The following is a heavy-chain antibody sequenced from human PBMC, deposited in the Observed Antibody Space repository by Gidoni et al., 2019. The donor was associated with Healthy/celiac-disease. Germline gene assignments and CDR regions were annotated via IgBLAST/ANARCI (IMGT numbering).Heavy chain of an antibody. Sequence: EVQLVESGGSLIQPGGSLSLSCAASGFTVRPNYMRGVRQAPGKGLEWVSVIYNGGSTYYADSVKGRFTISRDNAKSTLYLQMNSLRAEDTAVYYCAGGTYYYDSSAYGAFDIWGQGTMVSVSS. D-gene: IGHD3-22*01. CDR1: GFTVRPNY. CDR2: IYNGGST. J-gene: IGHJ3*02. CDR3: AGGTYYYDSSAYGAFDI. V-gene: IGHV3-53*01.